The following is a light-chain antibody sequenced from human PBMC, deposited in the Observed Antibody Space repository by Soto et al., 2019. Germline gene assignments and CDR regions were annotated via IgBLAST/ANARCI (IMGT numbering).Light chain of an antibody. Sequence: QPVLTQSPSASASLGASVKLTCTLSGRHSRYAIAWHQQQPEKGPRYLMKVNSDGSHNKGDGIPDRFSGSSSGAERYLTISSLQSEDEADYYCQTWGAGIRVFGGGTKLTVL. CDR1: GRHSRYA. CDR3: QTWGAGIRV. CDR2: VNSDGSH. V-gene: IGLV4-69*01. J-gene: IGLJ2*01.